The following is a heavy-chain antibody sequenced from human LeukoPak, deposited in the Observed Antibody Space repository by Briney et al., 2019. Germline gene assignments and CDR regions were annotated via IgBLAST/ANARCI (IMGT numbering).Heavy chain of an antibody. CDR1: GFTFSSYT. J-gene: IGHJ3*02. CDR3: ARSLSRYCSSTSCMDAFDI. Sequence: GGSLRLSCAASGFTFSSYTISWVRQAPGQGLEWMGRIIPILSIANYAQKFQGRVTITADKSTSTAYMELSSLRSEDTAVYYCARSLSRYCSSTSCMDAFDIWGQGTVVTVSS. D-gene: IGHD2-2*01. V-gene: IGHV1-69*02. CDR2: IIPILSIA.